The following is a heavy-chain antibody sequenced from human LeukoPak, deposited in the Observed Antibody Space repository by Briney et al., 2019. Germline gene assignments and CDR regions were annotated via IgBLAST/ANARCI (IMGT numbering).Heavy chain of an antibody. CDR3: ACLYCSGHR. CDR1: GYTFTGYY. Sequence: ASVKVSFKASGYTFTGYYTHWLRQPPAQGLEWMGFINPNSGGTNYAQKFKGRVTMTGDTSISTAYMGLSRLRSDDKAIDYCACLYCSGHRWGQGTLVTVSS. V-gene: IGHV1-2*02. D-gene: IGHD2-15*01. CDR2: INPNSGGT. J-gene: IGHJ1*01.